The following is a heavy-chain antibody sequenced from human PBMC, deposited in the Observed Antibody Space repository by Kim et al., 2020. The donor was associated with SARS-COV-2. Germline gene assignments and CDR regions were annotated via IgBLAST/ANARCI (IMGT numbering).Heavy chain of an antibody. CDR3: VVFIAAAGIDY. CDR2: K. J-gene: IGHJ4*02. V-gene: IGHV3-30*02. Sequence: KYYADSVKGRFTISRDSSKNTLYLQMNSLRTEDMAVYYCVVFIAAAGIDYWGQGTLVTVSS. D-gene: IGHD6-13*01.